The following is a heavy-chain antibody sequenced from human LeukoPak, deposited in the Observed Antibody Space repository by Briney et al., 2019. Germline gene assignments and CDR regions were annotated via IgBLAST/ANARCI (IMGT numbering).Heavy chain of an antibody. V-gene: IGHV1-18*01. D-gene: IGHD4-17*01. CDR2: ISTQSGNT. J-gene: IGHJ4*02. CDR1: GYTLTSYG. Sequence: GASVKVFCEASGYTLTSYGINWMRQAPGQGLEWMGWISTQSGNTNYAQKVQGRLTLTTDRSTNTAYMELRSLRSDDTAVYYCARGAYGDKWGQGTMVTVSS. CDR3: ARGAYGDK.